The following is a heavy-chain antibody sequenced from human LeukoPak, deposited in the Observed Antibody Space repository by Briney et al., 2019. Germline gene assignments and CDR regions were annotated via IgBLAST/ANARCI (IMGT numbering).Heavy chain of an antibody. CDR2: ISYDGSNK. V-gene: IGHV3-30-3*01. D-gene: IGHD4-23*01. J-gene: IGHJ4*02. CDR1: GFTFSSYA. CDR3: ARGATVVTADY. Sequence: GSLRLSCSGSGFTFSSYAMHLVRQAPGKGLGWVAVISYDGSNKYYADSVKGQFTISRDNSKNTLYLQMNSLRAEDTAVYYCARGATVVTADYWGQGTLVTVSS.